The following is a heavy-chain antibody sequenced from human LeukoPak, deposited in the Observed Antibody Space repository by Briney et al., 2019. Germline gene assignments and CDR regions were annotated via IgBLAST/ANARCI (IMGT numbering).Heavy chain of an antibody. D-gene: IGHD4-23*01. CDR1: GGTFSSYA. Sequence: SVKVSCKASGGTFSSYAISWVRQAPGQGLEWMGGIIPIFGTANYAQKFQGRVTITTDESTSPAYMELSSLTSEDTAVYFCARLARGGKTYYFDYWGQGTLVTVPS. CDR2: IIPIFGTA. V-gene: IGHV1-69*05. CDR3: ARLARGGKTYYFDY. J-gene: IGHJ4*02.